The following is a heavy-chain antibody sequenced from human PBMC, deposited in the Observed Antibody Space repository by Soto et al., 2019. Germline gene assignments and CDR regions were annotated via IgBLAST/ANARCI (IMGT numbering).Heavy chain of an antibody. CDR3: ARHSIQAGLFDS. J-gene: IGHJ4*02. CDR1: GFTVGNSF. Sequence: GGSHRLSCAASGFTVGNSFLSWVRQAPGKGLEWVSAIFGGGNTYYSDSVKGRFTISRDNSRNTLYLQMASLRAEDTAVYYCARHSIQAGLFDSWGQGTLVTVSS. D-gene: IGHD2-2*02. CDR2: IFGGGNT. V-gene: IGHV3-66*04.